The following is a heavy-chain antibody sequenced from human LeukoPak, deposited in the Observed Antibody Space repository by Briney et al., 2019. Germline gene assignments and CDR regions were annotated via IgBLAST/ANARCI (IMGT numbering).Heavy chain of an antibody. CDR1: GGSFTDYF. CDR3: ARGRIAKIVVVHSFSYGMDV. CDR2: INDYTGDT. Sequence: SETLSLTCTVFGGSFTDYFWTWIRHSPGKGLEWIGEINDYTGDTNFNPSLNSRVSISLEKSKNQFSLELRSVTAADTAVYYCARGRIAKIVVVHSFSYGMDVWGQGTTVTVSS. V-gene: IGHV4-34*01. J-gene: IGHJ6*02. D-gene: IGHD3-22*01.